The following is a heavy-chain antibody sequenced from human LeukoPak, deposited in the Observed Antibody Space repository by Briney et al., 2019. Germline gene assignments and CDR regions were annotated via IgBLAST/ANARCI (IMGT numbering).Heavy chain of an antibody. D-gene: IGHD3-22*01. CDR1: GFTFSKYA. J-gene: IGHJ4*02. Sequence: GGSLRLSCTASGFTFSKYAMTWVRQAPGKGLEWVSGISGSGDSTYYADSVRGRFTISRDNSKNTLYLQMNSLRAEDTAVYYCAKVPYSGYYDSGGYYYYFDYWGQGTLVTVSS. V-gene: IGHV3-23*01. CDR2: ISGSGDST. CDR3: AKVPYSGYYDSGGYYYYFDY.